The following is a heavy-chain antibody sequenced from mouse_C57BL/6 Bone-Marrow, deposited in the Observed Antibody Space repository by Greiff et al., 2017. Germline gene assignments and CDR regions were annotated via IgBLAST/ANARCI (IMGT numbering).Heavy chain of an antibody. V-gene: IGHV1-62-2*01. CDR1: GYTFTEYT. CDR3: ARDEDRTAQANYAMDY. D-gene: IGHD3-2*02. CDR2: FYPGGGSI. Sequence: QVQLQQSGAELVKPGASVKLSCKASGYTFTEYTIHWVKQRSGQGLEWIGWFYPGGGSINYNEKFKDKATLTADPSSSTVYMELSRLTSEDSAVYFSARDEDRTAQANYAMDYWGQGTTVTVSS. J-gene: IGHJ4*01.